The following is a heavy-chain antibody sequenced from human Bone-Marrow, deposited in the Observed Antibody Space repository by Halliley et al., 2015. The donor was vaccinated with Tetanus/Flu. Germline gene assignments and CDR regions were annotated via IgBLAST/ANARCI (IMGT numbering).Heavy chain of an antibody. CDR2: ISSGTYI. D-gene: IGHD2-2*01. CDR3: AREAHCSTTSCGMGV. Sequence: SYISSGTYIKYADSVRGRFTISRDNAKNSLYLQMNSLRAEDTAIYYCAREAHCSTTSCGMGVWGRGTPVTVS. V-gene: IGHV3-11*05. J-gene: IGHJ6*02.